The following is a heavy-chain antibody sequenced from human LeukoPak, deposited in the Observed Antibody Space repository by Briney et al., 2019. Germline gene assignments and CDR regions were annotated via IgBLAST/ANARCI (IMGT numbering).Heavy chain of an antibody. V-gene: IGHV4-31*03. CDR3: ARSYYYGSGSYYWFDP. CDR2: IYYSGST. J-gene: IGHJ5*02. Sequence: PSQTLSLTCSVSGGSISSGGYYRSWIRQHPGKGLEWIGYIYYSGSTYYNPSLKSRVTISVDTSKNQFSLKLSSVTAADTAVYYCARSYYYGSGSYYWFDPWGQGTLVTVSS. D-gene: IGHD3-10*01. CDR1: GGSISSGGYY.